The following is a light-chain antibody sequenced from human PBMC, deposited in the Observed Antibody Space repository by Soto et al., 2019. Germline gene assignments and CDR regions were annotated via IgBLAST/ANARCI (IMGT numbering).Light chain of an antibody. V-gene: IGKV3-11*01. CDR3: QQRSYWLWT. CDR2: DAS. J-gene: IGKJ1*01. Sequence: EIVLTQSPATLSLSPGERATLSCRASQSVRSYLAWYQQKPGQAPRLLIYDASNRATGIPARFSGSGSGTDFTLTISSLEPEDFAVYYCQQRSYWLWTFGQGPKVEIK. CDR1: QSVRSY.